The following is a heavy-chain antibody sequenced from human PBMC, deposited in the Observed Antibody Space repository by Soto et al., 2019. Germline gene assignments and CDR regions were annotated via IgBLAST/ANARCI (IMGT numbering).Heavy chain of an antibody. CDR2: IKQDGSEK. V-gene: IGHV3-7*01. J-gene: IGHJ3*02. CDR3: ASTELNYDFWSGQEDAFDI. D-gene: IGHD3-3*01. Sequence: GGSLRLSCAASGFTFSSYWMSWVRQAPGKGLEWVANIKQDGSEKYYVDSVKGRFTISRDNAKNSLYLQMNSLRAEDTAVYYCASTELNYDFWSGQEDAFDIWGQGTMVTVSS. CDR1: GFTFSSYW.